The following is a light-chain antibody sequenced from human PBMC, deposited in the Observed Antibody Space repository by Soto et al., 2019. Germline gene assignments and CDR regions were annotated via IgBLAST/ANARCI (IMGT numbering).Light chain of an antibody. CDR2: GTS. V-gene: IGKV3-20*01. CDR1: QSVDRSY. CDR3: QQYGSSPYT. J-gene: IGKJ2*01. Sequence: EVVLTQSPGTLSLSPGDRATLSCRASQSVDRSYLAWYQQKPGQAPRLLIYGTSSRATGIPGRFSGSGSGTDFTLTISRLEPEDFAVYYCQQYGSSPYTFGRGTKLEIK.